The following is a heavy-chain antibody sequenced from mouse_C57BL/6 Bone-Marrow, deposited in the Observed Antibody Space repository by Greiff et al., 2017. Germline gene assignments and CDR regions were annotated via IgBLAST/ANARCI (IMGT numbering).Heavy chain of an antibody. CDR3: ARGGNYGSSPPFAY. Sequence: EVKLQESGGGLVQPGGSLKLSCAASGFTFSDYYMYWVRQTPEKRLEWVAYISNGGGSTYYPDTVKGRFTISRDNAKNTLYLQMSRLKSEDTAMYYCARGGNYGSSPPFAYWGQGTLVTVSA. D-gene: IGHD1-1*01. V-gene: IGHV5-12*01. CDR2: ISNGGGST. CDR1: GFTFSDYY. J-gene: IGHJ3*01.